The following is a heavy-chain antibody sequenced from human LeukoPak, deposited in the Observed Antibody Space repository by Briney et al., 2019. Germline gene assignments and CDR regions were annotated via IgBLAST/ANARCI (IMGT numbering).Heavy chain of an antibody. Sequence: ARSLRLSCAASGFTFNSYGIHWLRPAPGKGLEWVAVIWHEGSNKYYADSVKGRFTISRDNSKNALYLQMNSLRAEDTAVYYCAKAAGYSSGGPFEYWGQGTLVTVSS. V-gene: IGHV3-33*06. CDR1: GFTFNSYG. CDR3: AKAAGYSSGGPFEY. J-gene: IGHJ4*02. CDR2: IWHEGSNK. D-gene: IGHD6-19*01.